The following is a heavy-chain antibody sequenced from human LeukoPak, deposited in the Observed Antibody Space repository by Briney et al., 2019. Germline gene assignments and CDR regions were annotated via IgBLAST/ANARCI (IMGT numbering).Heavy chain of an antibody. J-gene: IGHJ5*02. V-gene: IGHV1-69*05. CDR1: GGTFNNSA. D-gene: IGHD4-17*01. CDR2: IMPLFGTA. CDR3: ARDVHGDYGSGWFDP. Sequence: SVKVSCTTSGGTFNNSAISWVRQAPGQGLEWLGGIMPLFGTAGYAQKFQGRVTITKDESTRTVYLELTSLTSDDTAVYYCARDVHGDYGSGWFDPWGQGTLVSVSS.